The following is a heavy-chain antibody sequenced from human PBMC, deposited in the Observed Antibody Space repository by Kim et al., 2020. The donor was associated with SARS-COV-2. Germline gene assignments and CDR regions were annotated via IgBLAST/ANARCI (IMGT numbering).Heavy chain of an antibody. CDR1: GYSISSGYY. CDR3: ASLGPKYSSSSGLSWFDP. D-gene: IGHD6-6*01. CDR2: IYHSGST. Sequence: SETLSLTCTVSGYSISSGYYWGWIRQPPGKGLEWIGSIYHSGSTYYNPSLKSRVTISVDTSKNQFSLKLSSVTAADTAVYYCASLGPKYSSSSGLSWFDP. J-gene: IGHJ5*02. V-gene: IGHV4-38-2*02.